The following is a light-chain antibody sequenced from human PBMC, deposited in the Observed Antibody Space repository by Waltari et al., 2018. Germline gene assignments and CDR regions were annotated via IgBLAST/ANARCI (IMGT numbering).Light chain of an antibody. Sequence: EIVMTQSPATLSVSSGERATLSCRASQTVGSNLAWYQQKPGQAPRLLIYSASTRDTGIPPRFSGRGSGTEVTLTISSLQSEDFAVYYCQQYNDWPQTFGQGTKVEIK. V-gene: IGKV3-15*01. CDR1: QTVGSN. CDR3: QQYNDWPQT. CDR2: SAS. J-gene: IGKJ1*01.